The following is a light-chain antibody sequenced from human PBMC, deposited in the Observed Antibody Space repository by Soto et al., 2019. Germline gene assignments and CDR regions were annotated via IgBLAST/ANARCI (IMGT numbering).Light chain of an antibody. J-gene: IGKJ1*01. CDR3: QQYDSYSVRT. V-gene: IGKV1-5*03. Sequence: DIQMTQSPSTLSAYVGDGVTITCRASQTITTSLAWYQQKPGKAPKLLIYKASSLESGVPSRFSGSGSGTEFTLTISSLQPDDFATYYCQQYDSYSVRTFGQGTKVEI. CDR2: KAS. CDR1: QTITTS.